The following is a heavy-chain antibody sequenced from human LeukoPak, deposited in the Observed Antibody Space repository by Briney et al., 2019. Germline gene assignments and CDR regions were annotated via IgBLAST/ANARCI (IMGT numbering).Heavy chain of an antibody. CDR3: ARTGLGHYDSSGYLGYYYYYMDV. J-gene: IGHJ6*03. CDR1: GGTFSSYA. V-gene: IGHV1-69*05. Sequence: ASVKVSCKATGGTFSSYAISWVRQAPGQGLEWMGGIIPIFGTANYAQKFQGRVTITTDESTSTAYMELSSLRSEDTAVYYCARTGLGHYDSSGYLGYYYYYMDVWGKGTTVTVFS. CDR2: IIPIFGTA. D-gene: IGHD3-22*01.